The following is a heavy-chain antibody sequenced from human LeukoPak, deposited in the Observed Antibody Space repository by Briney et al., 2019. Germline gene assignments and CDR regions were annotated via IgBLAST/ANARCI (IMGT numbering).Heavy chain of an antibody. CDR3: AKGDCSGGSCYPYFDY. CDR2: ISGSGGST. Sequence: GGSLRLSCAASGFTISSYAMSWVRQAPGKGLEWVSAISGSGGSTYYADSVKGRFTISRDNSKNTLYLQMNSLRAEDTAVYYCAKGDCSGGSCYPYFDYWGQGTLVTVSS. CDR1: GFTISSYA. J-gene: IGHJ4*02. V-gene: IGHV3-23*01. D-gene: IGHD2-15*01.